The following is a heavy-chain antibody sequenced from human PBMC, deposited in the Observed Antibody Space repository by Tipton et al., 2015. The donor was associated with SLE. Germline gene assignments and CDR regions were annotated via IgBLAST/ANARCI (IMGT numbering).Heavy chain of an antibody. CDR3: ARDRGSGWLRGDY. D-gene: IGHD6-19*01. CDR2: IYYSGIT. CDR1: GDSMTSSSDY. J-gene: IGHJ4*02. V-gene: IGHV4-39*02. Sequence: TLSLTCTVSGDSMTSSSDYWGWIRQSPGKGLEWIGSIYYSGITYYTPSLKSRVTMSVDTSKNQHSLKLSSVTAADTAVYYCARDRGSGWLRGDYWGQGTLVTVSS.